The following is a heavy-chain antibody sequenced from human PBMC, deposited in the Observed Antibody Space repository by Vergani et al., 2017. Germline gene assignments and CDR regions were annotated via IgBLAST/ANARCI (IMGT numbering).Heavy chain of an antibody. V-gene: IGHV1-69*12. CDR2: IIPIFGTA. CDR1: GGPFSSYA. Sequence: QVQLVQSAAEVKKPGSSVKVSCKASGGPFSSYAISWVRQAPGQGLEWMGGIIPIFGTANYAQKFQGRVTITADESTSTAYMELGSLRSEDTAVYYCTRGTSMTTVTNDAFDIWGQGTMVTVSS. CDR3: TRGTSMTTVTNDAFDI. J-gene: IGHJ3*02. D-gene: IGHD4-17*01.